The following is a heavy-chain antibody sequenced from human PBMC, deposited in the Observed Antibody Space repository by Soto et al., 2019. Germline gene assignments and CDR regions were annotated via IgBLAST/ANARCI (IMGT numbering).Heavy chain of an antibody. CDR1: GFTVSSNY. J-gene: IGHJ4*02. CDR3: ARGGGDCSGGSCYFWRYYFDC. Sequence: EVPLVESGGGLVQPGGSLRLSCAVSGFTVSSNYMSWVRQAPGKGLEWVSVIYSGGSTYYADSVKGRFTISRDNSKNTLYLQMNSLRAEDTAVYYCARGGGDCSGGSCYFWRYYFDCWGQGTLVTVSS. CDR2: IYSGGST. D-gene: IGHD2-15*01. V-gene: IGHV3-66*01.